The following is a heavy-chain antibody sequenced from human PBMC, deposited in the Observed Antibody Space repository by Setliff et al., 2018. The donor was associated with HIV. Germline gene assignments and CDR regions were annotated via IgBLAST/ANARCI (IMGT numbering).Heavy chain of an antibody. J-gene: IGHJ6*03. D-gene: IGHD3-10*01. V-gene: IGHV4-39*01. CDR2: ISYSGNI. Sequence: PSETLSLTCTVSGGSISSSSYYWGWIRQPPGKGLEWIGSISYSGNIYYNPTLKSRVSISIDTPKNQFSLKLTSMTAADTAVYYCVRTGSSTSWGIYYYYYMDIWGKGSTVTVSS. CDR3: VRTGSSTSWGIYYYYYMDI. CDR1: GGSISSSSYY.